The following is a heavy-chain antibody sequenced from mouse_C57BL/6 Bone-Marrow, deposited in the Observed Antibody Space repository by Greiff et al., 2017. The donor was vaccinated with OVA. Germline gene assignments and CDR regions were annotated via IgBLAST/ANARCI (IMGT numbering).Heavy chain of an antibody. CDR3: AIGPPFAY. CDR1: GYTFTSYW. Sequence: VQLQQPGAELVKPGASVKLSCKASGYTFTSYWMQWVKQRPGQGLEWIGEIDPSDSYTKYYQKFKGKATLSVDPSYSTAYMQLTSLTSEDSAVYYCAIGPPFAYWGQGTLVTVSA. J-gene: IGHJ3*01. V-gene: IGHV1-50*01. CDR2: IDPSDSYT. D-gene: IGHD2-14*01.